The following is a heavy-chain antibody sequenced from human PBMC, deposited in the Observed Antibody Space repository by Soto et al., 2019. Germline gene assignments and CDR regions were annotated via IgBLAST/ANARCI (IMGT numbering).Heavy chain of an antibody. V-gene: IGHV3-72*01. D-gene: IGHD3-10*01. Sequence: EVQLVESGGGLVQPGGSLRLSCAVSGFTFSDHYMDWVRQAPGKGLEWVGRTGNKANSYTTEYAASVKGRFTISRDDSKNSLYLQMNSLKPEDRAVYYCARVRDYWGQGTLVTVSS. CDR3: ARVRDY. CDR2: TGNKANSYTT. J-gene: IGHJ4*02. CDR1: GFTFSDHY.